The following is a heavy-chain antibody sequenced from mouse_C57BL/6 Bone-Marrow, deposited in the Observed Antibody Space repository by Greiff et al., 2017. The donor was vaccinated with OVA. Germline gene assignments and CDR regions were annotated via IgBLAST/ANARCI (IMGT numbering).Heavy chain of an antibody. Sequence: EVQRVESGGGLVKPGGSLKLSCAASGFTFSSYAMSWVRQTPEKRLEWVATISDGGSYTYYPDNVKGRFTISRDNAKNNLYLQKGHLKSEDTAMYYCARDLYPNYWGQGTTLTVSS. J-gene: IGHJ2*01. D-gene: IGHD1-1*01. CDR3: ARDLYPNY. CDR2: ISDGGSYT. CDR1: GFTFSSYA. V-gene: IGHV5-4*01.